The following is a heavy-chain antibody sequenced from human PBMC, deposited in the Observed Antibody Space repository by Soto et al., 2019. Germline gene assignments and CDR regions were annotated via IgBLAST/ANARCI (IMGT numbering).Heavy chain of an antibody. CDR3: ARDRCTTDRCYTHHFDV. J-gene: IGHJ6*02. Sequence: ASVKVSCKASGYTFTTYAMHWVRQAPGQRLEWMGWINTGNGNTKYSQKFQGRVTITRDTSATSASTVYMEVSSLRSEDTAIYYCARDRCTTDRCYTHHFDVWGQGTTVTVSS. CDR2: INTGNGNT. D-gene: IGHD2-8*01. V-gene: IGHV1-3*04. CDR1: GYTFTTYA.